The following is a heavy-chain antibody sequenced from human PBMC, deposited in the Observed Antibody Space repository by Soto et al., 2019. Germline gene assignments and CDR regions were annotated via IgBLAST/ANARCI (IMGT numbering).Heavy chain of an antibody. V-gene: IGHV5-51*01. CDR2: IYPGDSDT. D-gene: IGHD6-19*01. J-gene: IGHJ6*02. CDR1: GYSFTSYW. Sequence: HGESLKISCKGSGYSFTSYWIGWVRQMPGKGLEWMGIIYPGDSDTRYSPSFQGQVTISADKSISTAYLQWSSLKASDTAMYYCARRGSIAVAGTGWNYYYYYGMDVWGQGTTVTVSS. CDR3: ARRGSIAVAGTGWNYYYYYGMDV.